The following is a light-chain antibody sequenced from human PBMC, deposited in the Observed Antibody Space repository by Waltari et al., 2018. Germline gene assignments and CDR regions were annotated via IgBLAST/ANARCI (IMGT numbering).Light chain of an antibody. J-gene: IGKJ1*01. CDR1: QSINNY. Sequence: DIQMTQSPSSLSASVGDRVAITCRASQSINNYVTWYQQKPGQAPKLLIFAASTLQTGVPSRFSGSGSGTDFTLTISSLQPEDFATYHCQQSYNNPRAFGQGTKVEIK. CDR3: QQSYNNPRA. V-gene: IGKV1-39*01. CDR2: AAS.